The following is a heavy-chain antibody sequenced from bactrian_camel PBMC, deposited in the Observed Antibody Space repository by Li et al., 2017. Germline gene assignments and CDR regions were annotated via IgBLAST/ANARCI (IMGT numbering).Heavy chain of an antibody. CDR2: IASDGST. CDR1: GYRYSSGC. D-gene: IGHD2*01. V-gene: IGHV3S53*01. CDR3: AAETPPPAKRKKRSGGYCPTTIDDFGY. J-gene: IGHJ6*01. Sequence: VQLVESGGGSVQAGGSLRLSCAASGYRYSSGCMGWFRQAPGKEHEGVATIASDGSTSYADSVKGRFTISKDNAKNTLYLEMNSLKPEDTAMYICAAETPPPAKRKKRSGGYCPTTIDDFGYWGQGTQVTVS.